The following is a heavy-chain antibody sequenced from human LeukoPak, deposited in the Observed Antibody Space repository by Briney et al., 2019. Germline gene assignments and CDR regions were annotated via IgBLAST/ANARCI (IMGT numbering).Heavy chain of an antibody. CDR3: ARDEVTMGVDY. Sequence: PGGSLRLSCAASGFTFSSYSMNWVRQAPGKGLEWVSYISSSGSTIYYADSVKGRFTISRDNAKNSLYLQMNSLRAEDTAVYYCARDEVTMGVDYWGQGTLVTVSS. J-gene: IGHJ4*02. D-gene: IGHD3-10*01. CDR1: GFTFSSYS. V-gene: IGHV3-48*04. CDR2: ISSSGSTI.